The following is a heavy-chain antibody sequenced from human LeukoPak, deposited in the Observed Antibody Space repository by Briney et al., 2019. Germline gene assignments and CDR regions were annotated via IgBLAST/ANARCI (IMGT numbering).Heavy chain of an antibody. CDR2: IYYSGST. Sequence: SETLSLTCTVSGGSISSSSYYWGWIRQPPGTGLECIGSIYYSGSTYYNPSLKSRVTISVDTSKNQFFLRLSSVTAADTAVYYCASTLRFLPYRRFDYWGQGTLVTVPS. CDR3: ASTLRFLPYRRFDY. J-gene: IGHJ4*02. D-gene: IGHD3-3*01. CDR1: GGSISSSSYY. V-gene: IGHV4-39*01.